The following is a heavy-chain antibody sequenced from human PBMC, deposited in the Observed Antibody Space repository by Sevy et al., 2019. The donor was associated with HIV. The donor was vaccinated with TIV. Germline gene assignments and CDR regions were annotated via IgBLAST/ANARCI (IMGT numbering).Heavy chain of an antibody. D-gene: IGHD6-13*01. CDR3: ARLLAAAGTLGVSYYYYYGMDV. J-gene: IGHJ6*02. Sequence: ASVKVSCKASGGTFSSYAISWVRQAPGQELEWIGGIIPIFGTANYAQKFQGRVTITADESTSTAYMELSSLRSEDTAVYYCARLLAAAGTLGVSYYYYYGMDVWGQGTTVTVSS. CDR1: GGTFSSYA. V-gene: IGHV1-69*13. CDR2: IIPIFGTA.